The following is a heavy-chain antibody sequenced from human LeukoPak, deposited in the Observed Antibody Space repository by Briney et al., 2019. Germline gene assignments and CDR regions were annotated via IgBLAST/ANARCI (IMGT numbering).Heavy chain of an antibody. CDR2: IYPGDSDT. CDR1: GYSFTSYW. Sequence: GESLKISCQGSGYSFTSYWIGWVRQMPGKGLEWMGIIYPGDSDTRYSPSFQGQVTISADKSISTAYLQWSSLKASDTAMYYCARGRGSRYCSGGSCSRGGMDVWGQGTTVTVSS. J-gene: IGHJ6*02. V-gene: IGHV5-51*01. CDR3: ARGRGSRYCSGGSCSRGGMDV. D-gene: IGHD2-15*01.